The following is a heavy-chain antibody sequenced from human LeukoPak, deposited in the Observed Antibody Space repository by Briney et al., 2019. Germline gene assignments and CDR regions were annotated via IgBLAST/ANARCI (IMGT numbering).Heavy chain of an antibody. J-gene: IGHJ4*02. CDR1: GVSMSSNNW. Sequence: SGTLSLTCAVSGVSMSSNNWWSWVRQPPGKGLEWIGEIHESGSTNYNPSLKSRVTISVDKSKDQFSLKLSSVTAADTAAYYCARHEGFSQKDWGQGTQVTVSS. CDR2: IHESGST. V-gene: IGHV4-4*02. CDR3: ARHEGFSQKD.